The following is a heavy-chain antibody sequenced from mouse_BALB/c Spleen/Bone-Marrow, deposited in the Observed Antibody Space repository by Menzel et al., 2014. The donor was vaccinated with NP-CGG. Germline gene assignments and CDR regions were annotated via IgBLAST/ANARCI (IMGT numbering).Heavy chain of an antibody. Sequence: LVESGPELVKPGASVKMSCKASGYTFTSYVMHWVKQKPGQGLEWIGYINPYNDGTKYNEKFKGKATLTSDKSSSTAYMELSSLTSEDSAVYYCARGGYGNVYYAMDYWGRGTSVTVSS. CDR1: GYTFTSYV. CDR3: ARGGYGNVYYAMDY. V-gene: IGHV1-14*01. D-gene: IGHD2-10*02. J-gene: IGHJ4*01. CDR2: INPYNDGT.